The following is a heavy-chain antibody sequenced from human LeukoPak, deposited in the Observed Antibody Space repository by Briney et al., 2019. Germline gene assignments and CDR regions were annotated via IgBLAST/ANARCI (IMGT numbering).Heavy chain of an antibody. D-gene: IGHD5-12*01. CDR2: IYSDGST. CDR3: ERWVVATMFDY. J-gene: IGHJ4*02. V-gene: IGHV3-66*01. CDR1: GFTVSSIY. Sequence: GGSLRLSCATSGFTVSSIYLSWVRQAPGKGLEWVSVIYSDGSTYYADALEGRFTISRANSKNTLFLQMNSLRAEDTAVYYCERWVVATMFDYWGPGTLVTVSS.